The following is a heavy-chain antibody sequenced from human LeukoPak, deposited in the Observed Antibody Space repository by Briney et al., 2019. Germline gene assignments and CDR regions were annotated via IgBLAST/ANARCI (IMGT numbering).Heavy chain of an antibody. CDR3: ANAPYYYAPPGG. Sequence: GGSLRLSCAAPGFSFSINAMTWVRQAPGKGLEWVSAISGSGDNTFYADSVKGRFTISRGNSQNALYLQMNSLRAEDTAVYYCANAPYYYAPPGGWGQGTLVTVSS. V-gene: IGHV3-23*01. D-gene: IGHD3-10*01. J-gene: IGHJ4*02. CDR1: GFSFSINA. CDR2: ISGSGDNT.